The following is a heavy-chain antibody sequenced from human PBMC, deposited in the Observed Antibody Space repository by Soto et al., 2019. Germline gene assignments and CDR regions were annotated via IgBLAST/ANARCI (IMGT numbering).Heavy chain of an antibody. Sequence: ASVKVSCKASGYTFTGYYMHWVRQAPGQGLEWMGWINPNSGGTNYAQKFQGWVTMTRDTSISTAYMELSRLRSDDTAVYYCARGGNTYYDILTGYYLITYYYMDVWGKGTTVTVSS. V-gene: IGHV1-2*04. D-gene: IGHD3-9*01. CDR1: GYTFTGYY. CDR3: ARGGNTYYDILTGYYLITYYYMDV. CDR2: INPNSGGT. J-gene: IGHJ6*03.